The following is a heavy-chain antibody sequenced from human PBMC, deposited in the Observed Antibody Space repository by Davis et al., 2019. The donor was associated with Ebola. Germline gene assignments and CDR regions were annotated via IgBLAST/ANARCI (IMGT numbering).Heavy chain of an antibody. V-gene: IGHV3-23*01. D-gene: IGHD6-13*01. CDR2: ISGSGGST. J-gene: IGHJ6*04. Sequence: GGSLRLSCADSVITFSSYAMTWVRQAPGKGLEWVSAISGSGGSTYYADSVKGRFTISRDNAKNSLYLQMNSLRAEDTALYYCAKDSSSSGNYYYGMDVWGKGTTVTVSS. CDR1: VITFSSYA. CDR3: AKDSSSSGNYYYGMDV.